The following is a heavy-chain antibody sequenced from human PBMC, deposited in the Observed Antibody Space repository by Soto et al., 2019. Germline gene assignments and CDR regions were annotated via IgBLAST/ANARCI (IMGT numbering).Heavy chain of an antibody. V-gene: IGHV4-59*12. CDR3: ARAGLWASRAMDV. CDR2: IYDSGST. D-gene: IGHD5-18*01. J-gene: IGHJ6*01. CDR1: GGSLSSYF. Sequence: SETMSLTCTVSGGSLSSYFWSWIRQPPGKGLEWVGCIYDSGSTKYNPSLRSRVSLSVDMSKNQFSLQLSSVTAADTAVYYCARAGLWASRAMDVWGQGTMVTVSS.